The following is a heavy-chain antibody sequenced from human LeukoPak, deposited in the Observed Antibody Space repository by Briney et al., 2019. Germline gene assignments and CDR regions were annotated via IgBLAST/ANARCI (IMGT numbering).Heavy chain of an antibody. CDR3: ARGSWGVGAFDI. J-gene: IGHJ3*02. CDR1: GFTFSSYS. CDR2: ISSSSSYI. V-gene: IGHV3-21*01. D-gene: IGHD3-16*01. Sequence: GGSLRLSCAASGFTFSSYSMNWVRQAPGKGLDWVSSISSSSSYIYYADSVKGRFTISRDNAKNSLYLQMNSLRAEDTAVYYCARGSWGVGAFDIWGQGTMVTVSS.